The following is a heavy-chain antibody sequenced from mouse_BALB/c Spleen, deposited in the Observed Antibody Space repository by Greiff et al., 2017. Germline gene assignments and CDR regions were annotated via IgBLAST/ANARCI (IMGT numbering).Heavy chain of an antibody. CDR2: IRNKANGYTT. J-gene: IGHJ4*01. CDR1: GFTFTDYY. D-gene: IGHD2-3*01. Sequence: EVQGVESGGGLVQPGGSLRLSCATSGFTFTDYYMSWVRQPPGKALEWLGFIRNKANGYTTEYSASVKGRFTISRDNSQSILYLQMNTLRAEDSATYYCARYYDGYPYYAMDYWGQGTSVTVSS. V-gene: IGHV7-3*02. CDR3: ARYYDGYPYYAMDY.